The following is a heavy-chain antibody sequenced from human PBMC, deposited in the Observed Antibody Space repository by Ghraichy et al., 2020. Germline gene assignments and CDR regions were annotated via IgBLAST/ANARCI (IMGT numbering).Heavy chain of an antibody. CDR1: GGSFSGYY. V-gene: IGHV4-34*01. J-gene: IGHJ6*02. Sequence: SETLSLTCAVYGGSFSGYYWSWIRQPPGKGLEWIGEINHSGSTNYNPSLKSRVTISVDTSKNQFSLKLSSVTAADTAVYYCARGGYDFWSAPLYGGMDVWGQGTTVTVSS. D-gene: IGHD3-3*01. CDR2: INHSGST. CDR3: ARGGYDFWSAPLYGGMDV.